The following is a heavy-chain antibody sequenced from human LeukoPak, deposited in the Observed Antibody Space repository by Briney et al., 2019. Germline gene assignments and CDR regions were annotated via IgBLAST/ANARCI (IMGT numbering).Heavy chain of an antibody. Sequence: ASVRVSCKASGYTFTSYGISWVRQAPGQGLEWMGWISAYNGNTNYAQKLQGRVTMTTDTSTSTAYMELRSLRSDDTAVYYCAREEYCSSTSCSLKDYWGQGTLVTVSS. D-gene: IGHD2-2*01. J-gene: IGHJ4*02. CDR2: ISAYNGNT. CDR3: AREEYCSSTSCSLKDY. CDR1: GYTFTSYG. V-gene: IGHV1-18*01.